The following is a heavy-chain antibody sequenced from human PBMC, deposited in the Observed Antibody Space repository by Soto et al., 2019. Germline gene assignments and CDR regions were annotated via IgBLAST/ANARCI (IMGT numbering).Heavy chain of an antibody. V-gene: IGHV1-69*13. Sequence: ASVKVSCKASGGTFSSYAISWVRQAPGQGLEWMGGIIPIFGTANYAQKFQGRVTITADESTSTAYMELSSLRSEDTAVYYCTRPPIPAAPGDDYWGQGTLVTVSS. J-gene: IGHJ4*02. D-gene: IGHD6-13*01. CDR2: IIPIFGTA. CDR3: TRPPIPAAPGDDY. CDR1: GGTFSSYA.